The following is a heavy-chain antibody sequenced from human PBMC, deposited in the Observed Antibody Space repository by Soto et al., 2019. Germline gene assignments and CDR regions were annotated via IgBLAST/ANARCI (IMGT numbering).Heavy chain of an antibody. CDR2: IYFSGST. J-gene: IGHJ4*02. Sequence: SETLSLTCTVSGVSISTYYWSWIRQPPGKGLEWIGYIYFSGSTNHNPSLKSRLTISVDTSKNQFSLKLSSVTAADTAVYYCARVDSGFNADYWGQGTLVTVSS. D-gene: IGHD3-22*01. CDR1: GVSISTYY. V-gene: IGHV4-59*01. CDR3: ARVDSGFNADY.